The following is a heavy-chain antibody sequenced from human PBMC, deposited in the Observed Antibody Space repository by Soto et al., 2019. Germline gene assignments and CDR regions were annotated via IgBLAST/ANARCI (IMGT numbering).Heavy chain of an antibody. J-gene: IGHJ6*02. CDR2: ISSSGSTI. V-gene: IGHV3-48*03. CDR3: ARDIGDQLLLGYYYYGMDV. D-gene: IGHD2-2*01. Sequence: GGSLRLSCAASGFTLSSYEMNWVRQAPGKGLEWVSYISSSGSTIYYADSVKGRFTISRDNAKNSLYLQMNSLRAEDTAVYYCARDIGDQLLLGYYYYGMDVWGQGTTVTVSS. CDR1: GFTLSSYE.